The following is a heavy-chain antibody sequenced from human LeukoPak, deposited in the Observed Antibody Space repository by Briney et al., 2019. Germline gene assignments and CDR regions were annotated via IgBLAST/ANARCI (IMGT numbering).Heavy chain of an antibody. J-gene: IGHJ4*02. V-gene: IGHV3-74*01. Sequence: GGSLRLSCAASGFTFSSYWMHWVRQAPGKGLVRVSRINSDGSSTSYADSVKGRFTISRDNAKNTLYLQMNSLRAEDTAVYYCARSGTPPPHYYGSGSYSLDYWGQGTLVTVSS. D-gene: IGHD3-10*01. CDR2: INSDGSST. CDR3: ARSGTPPPHYYGSGSYSLDY. CDR1: GFTFSSYW.